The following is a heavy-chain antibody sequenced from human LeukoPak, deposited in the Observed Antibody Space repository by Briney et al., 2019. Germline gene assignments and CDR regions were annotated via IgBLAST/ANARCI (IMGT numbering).Heavy chain of an antibody. Sequence: GGSLRLSRAASGFTFGSYGMHWVRQAPGKGLEWVAFIRYDGSNKYYADSVKGRFTISRDNSKNTLYLQMNSLRAEDTAVYYCAKVGLIAVAGTVDYWGQGTLVTASS. J-gene: IGHJ4*02. D-gene: IGHD6-19*01. CDR2: IRYDGSNK. V-gene: IGHV3-30*02. CDR1: GFTFGSYG. CDR3: AKVGLIAVAGTVDY.